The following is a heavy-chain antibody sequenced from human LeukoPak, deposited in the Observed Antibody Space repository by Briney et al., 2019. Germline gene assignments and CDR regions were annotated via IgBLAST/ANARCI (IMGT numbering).Heavy chain of an antibody. CDR1: GDTFSIYG. D-gene: IGHD3-9*01. V-gene: IGHV1-69*13. CDR2: IIPISGAA. CDR3: ARETGTVPFHNVLTGRQDFYYYYIDV. Sequence: SVKVSCKAVGDTFSIYGISWVRQAPGQGLEWMGGIIPISGAAEYAQKFQGRVTITADEPTTTAYMELTSLTSDDTAVYYCARETGTVPFHNVLTGRQDFYYYYIDVWGNGTTVTVSS. J-gene: IGHJ6*03.